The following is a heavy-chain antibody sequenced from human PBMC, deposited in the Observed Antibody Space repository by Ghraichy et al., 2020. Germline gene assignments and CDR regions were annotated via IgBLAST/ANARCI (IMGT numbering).Heavy chain of an antibody. Sequence: GGSLRLSCAASGFTFSSYWMHWVRQAPGKGLVWVSRISGDGSTINYADSVKGRFTVSRDNAKNTLYLQMNSLRAEDTAVYYCAKCRGTTWNDALDVWGQGTLVTVSS. CDR1: GFTFSSYW. D-gene: IGHD1-1*01. V-gene: IGHV3-74*01. CDR3: AKCRGTTWNDALDV. J-gene: IGHJ4*02. CDR2: ISGDGSTI.